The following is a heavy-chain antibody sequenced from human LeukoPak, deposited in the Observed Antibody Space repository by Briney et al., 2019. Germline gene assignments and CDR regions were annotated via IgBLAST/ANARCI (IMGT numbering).Heavy chain of an antibody. J-gene: IGHJ5*02. D-gene: IGHD2-15*01. CDR2: ISYEDGSNK. CDR3: ARDGGYCSGGSCNNWFDP. Sequence: GGSLRLSCAASGFTFRSYVMHWVRQAPGKGLEWVAAISYEDGSNKYYADSVKGRFTISRDNAKNSLYLQMNSLRAEDTAVFYCARDGGYCSGGSCNNWFDPWGQGTLVTVSS. CDR1: GFTFRSYV. V-gene: IGHV3-30-3*01.